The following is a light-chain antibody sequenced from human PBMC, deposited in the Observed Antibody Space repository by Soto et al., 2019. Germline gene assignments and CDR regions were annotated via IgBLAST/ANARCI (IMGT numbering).Light chain of an antibody. CDR1: QSVSSY. V-gene: IGKV3-11*01. CDR2: DVS. J-gene: IGKJ4*01. CDR3: QQRSSWPLT. Sequence: EIVLTQSPATLSLSPGERATLSCRASQSVSSYLAWYHQKPGQTPRLLIYDVSNMDTGIPARFSGSGSGTDFTLTISSLEPEDFAVYYCQQRSSWPLTFGGGTKVEIK.